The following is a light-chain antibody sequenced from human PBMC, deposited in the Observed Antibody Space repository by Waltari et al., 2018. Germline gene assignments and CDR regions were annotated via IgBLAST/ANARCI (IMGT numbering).Light chain of an antibody. CDR3: ASWDDSLSVGV. V-gene: IGLV1-47*01. CDR2: RNN. J-gene: IGLJ3*02. Sequence: QSVLTQPPSASGTPGQRVTISCSGSISNLGTNSVYWYQQFPGTAPKLLIQRNNQRPSGVPDRFSGSKSGTSASLAISGLRSEDEADYYCASWDDSLSVGVFGGGTKLTVL. CDR1: ISNLGTNS.